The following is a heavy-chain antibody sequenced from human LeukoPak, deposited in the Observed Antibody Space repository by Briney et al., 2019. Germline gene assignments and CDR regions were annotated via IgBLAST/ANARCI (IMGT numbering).Heavy chain of an antibody. D-gene: IGHD2-8*01. V-gene: IGHV1-2*02. CDR2: ISPHSHTT. J-gene: IGHJ4*02. Sequence: ASVKVSCKASGHTLSGSYMHWVRQAPGQGLEWVGWISPHSHTTHYAEKLQGRVTMTTDTSTSTVYMELRSLRSDDTAVYFCARGQSMYYWGQGTPVTVSS. CDR1: GHTLSGSY. CDR3: ARGQSMYY.